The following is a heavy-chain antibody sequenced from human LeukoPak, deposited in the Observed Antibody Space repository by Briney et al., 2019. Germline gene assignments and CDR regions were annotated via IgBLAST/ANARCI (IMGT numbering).Heavy chain of an antibody. CDR3: ARGRKSVVTAINYWYFDL. CDR2: ICYSGST. J-gene: IGHJ2*01. V-gene: IGHV4-39*01. Sequence: PSETLSLTCTVSGGSISSSNYCWGWIRQLPGKGLEWIGSICYSGSTFYNPSLKSRVTLSVDTSKNQFSLRVSSVTAADTAFYYCARGRKSVVTAINYWYFDLWGRGTLVTVSS. D-gene: IGHD2-21*02. CDR1: GGSISSSNYC.